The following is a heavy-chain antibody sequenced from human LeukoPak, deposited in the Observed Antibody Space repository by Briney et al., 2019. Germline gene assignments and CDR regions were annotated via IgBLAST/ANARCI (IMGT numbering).Heavy chain of an antibody. CDR3: ARDWGLAARPDY. CDR2: ISTSGSTK. V-gene: IGHV3-48*03. J-gene: IGHJ4*02. D-gene: IGHD6-6*01. Sequence: PGGSLRPSCAASGFTFSSYEMNWVRQAPGKGLEWVSYISTSGSTKYYADSVKGRFTISRDNAENSLYLQMNSLRDEDTAVYYCARDWGLAARPDYWGQGTLVTVSS. CDR1: GFTFSSYE.